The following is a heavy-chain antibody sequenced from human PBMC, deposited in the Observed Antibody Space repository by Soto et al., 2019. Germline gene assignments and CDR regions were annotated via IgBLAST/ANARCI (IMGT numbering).Heavy chain of an antibody. Sequence: SETLSLTCAVSGGSYNANSWSWIRQPPGKGLEWIGEIYHNGLTNYNPSLKSRVTISVDTSKNQFSLNLNSVTAADTAVYFCASARWDYWAQGTLVTVSS. J-gene: IGHJ4*02. CDR2: IYHNGLT. CDR1: GGSYNANS. CDR3: ASARWDY. V-gene: IGHV4-34*01.